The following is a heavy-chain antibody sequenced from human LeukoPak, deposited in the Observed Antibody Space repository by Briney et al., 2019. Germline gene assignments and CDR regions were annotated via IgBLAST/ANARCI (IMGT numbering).Heavy chain of an antibody. CDR3: AREGNKDYYGSGSGNYYCYYMDV. CDR2: ISAYNGNT. D-gene: IGHD3-10*01. J-gene: IGHJ6*03. CDR1: GYTFTSYG. V-gene: IGHV1-18*01. Sequence: ASVKVSCKASGYTFTSYGISWVRQAPGQGLEGMGGISAYNGNTNYAQKLQGRVTMTTDTSTSTAYMELRSLRSDDTAVYYCAREGNKDYYGSGSGNYYCYYMDVWGKGTTVTVSS.